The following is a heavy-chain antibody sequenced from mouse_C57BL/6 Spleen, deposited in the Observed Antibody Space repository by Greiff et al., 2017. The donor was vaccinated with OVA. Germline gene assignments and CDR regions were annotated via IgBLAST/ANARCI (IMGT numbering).Heavy chain of an antibody. D-gene: IGHD1-1*01. V-gene: IGHV1-39*01. CDR3: ARSGLYGSSYPWFAY. CDR2: INPNYGTT. Sequence: VQLQQSGPELVKPGASVKISCKASGYSFTDYNMNWVKQSNGKSLEWNGVINPNYGTTSYNQKFKGKATLTVDQSSSTAYMQLNSLSYADAAVYYYARSGLYGSSYPWFAYWGQGTLVTVSA. J-gene: IGHJ3*01. CDR1: GYSFTDYN.